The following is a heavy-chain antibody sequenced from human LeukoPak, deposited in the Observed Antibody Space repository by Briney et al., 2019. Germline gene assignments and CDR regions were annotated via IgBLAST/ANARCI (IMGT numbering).Heavy chain of an antibody. CDR2: IYYSGST. J-gene: IGHJ5*02. CDR3: PRGDGDYSGIWWFDP. V-gene: IGHV4-31*03. D-gene: IGHD4-17*01. CDR1: GGSISSGGYY. Sequence: SQTLSLTCTVSGGSISSGGYYWSWIRQHPGKGLEWIGYIYYSGSTYYNPSLMSRVTISVDTSKNQFSLKVSSVTAADTAGYYCPRGDGDYSGIWWFDPWGQGTLVTVSS.